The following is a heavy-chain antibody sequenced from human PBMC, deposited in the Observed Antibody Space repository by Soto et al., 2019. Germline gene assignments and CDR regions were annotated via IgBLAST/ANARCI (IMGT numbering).Heavy chain of an antibody. CDR3: ARDPPHGGTSSWDADS. J-gene: IGHJ4*02. CDR2: ISSSGTFK. D-gene: IGHD2-15*01. V-gene: IGHV3-21*01. Sequence: GGSLRLSCEASGFIFTTNSMNWVRQVPGKGLQWLSSISSSGTFKSYGDSVKGRFTISRDNAKNSLFLQMNNLSGEDTGLYYCARDPPHGGTSSWDADSWGPGTLVTVSS. CDR1: GFIFTTNS.